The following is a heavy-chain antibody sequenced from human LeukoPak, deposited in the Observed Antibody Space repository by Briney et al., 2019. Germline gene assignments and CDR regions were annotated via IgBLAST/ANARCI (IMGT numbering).Heavy chain of an antibody. Sequence: GGSLRLSCAASGFTFSSYWMSWVRQAPGKGLEWVSYISSSGSTIYYADSVKGRFTISRGNSKNTLYLQMNSLRAEDTAVYYCARERKYDSNFDYWGQGTLVTVSS. CDR2: ISSSGSTI. J-gene: IGHJ4*02. CDR1: GFTFSSYW. CDR3: ARERKYDSNFDY. V-gene: IGHV3-48*01. D-gene: IGHD1-1*01.